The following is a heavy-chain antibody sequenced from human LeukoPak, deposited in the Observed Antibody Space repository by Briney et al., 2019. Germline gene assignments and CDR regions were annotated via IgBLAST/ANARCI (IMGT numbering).Heavy chain of an antibody. CDR3: ARGDLYQLLYRKGYKIDY. CDR2: INHSGST. CDR1: GFTFSTYP. Sequence: GSLRLSCAASGFTFSTYPMNWVRQPPGKGLEWIGEINHSGSTNYNPSLKSRVTISVDTSKNQFSLKLSSVTAADTAVYYCARGDLYQLLYRKGYKIDYWGQGTLVTVSS. J-gene: IGHJ4*02. V-gene: IGHV4-34*01. D-gene: IGHD2-2*02.